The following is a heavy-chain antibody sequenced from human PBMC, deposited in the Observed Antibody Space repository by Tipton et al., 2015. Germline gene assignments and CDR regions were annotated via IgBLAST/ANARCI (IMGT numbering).Heavy chain of an antibody. Sequence: TLSLTCTVSGGSINNYYWSWIRQPPGKGLEWIGYIYYSGSTNYNPSLKSRVTTSVDTSKNQFSLRLSSVTAADTAVYYCARDLEHGMDVWGQGTTVTVSS. CDR2: IYYSGST. CDR3: ARDLEHGMDV. CDR1: GGSINNYY. V-gene: IGHV4-59*01. D-gene: IGHD5-24*01. J-gene: IGHJ6*02.